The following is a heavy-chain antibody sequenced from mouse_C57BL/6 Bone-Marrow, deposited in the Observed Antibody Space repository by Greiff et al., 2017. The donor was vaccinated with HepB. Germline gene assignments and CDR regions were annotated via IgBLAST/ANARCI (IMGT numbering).Heavy chain of an antibody. J-gene: IGHJ2*01. CDR1: GYTFTSYW. CDR3: AKGVFLDY. CDR2: IDPSDSYT. Sequence: LKQPGAELVKPGASVKLSCKASGYTFTSYWMQWVKQRPGQGLEWIGEIDPSDSYTNYNQKFKGKATLTVDTSSSTAYMQLSSLTSEDSAVYYCAKGVFLDYWGQGTTLTVSS. V-gene: IGHV1-50*01.